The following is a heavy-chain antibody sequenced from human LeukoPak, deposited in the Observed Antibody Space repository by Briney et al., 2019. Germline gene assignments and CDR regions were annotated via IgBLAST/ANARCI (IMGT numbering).Heavy chain of an antibody. CDR2: IIPTFGTA. D-gene: IGHD1-1*01. V-gene: IGHV1-69*01. CDR1: GGTFSSYA. CDR3: ARGETGTTGTTLRTLNY. J-gene: IGHJ4*02. Sequence: SVKVSCKASGGTFSSYAISLVRQAPGQGLEWMGGIIPTFGTANYAQKFQGRVTITADESTSTAYMELSSLRSEDTAVYYCARGETGTTGTTLRTLNYWGQGTLVTVSS.